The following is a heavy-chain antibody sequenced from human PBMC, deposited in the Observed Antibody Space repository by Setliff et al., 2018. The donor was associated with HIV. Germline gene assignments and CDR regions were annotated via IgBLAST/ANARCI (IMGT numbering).Heavy chain of an antibody. D-gene: IGHD6-13*01. CDR1: GYTFTGYY. CDR2: INPDSGST. CDR3: ARQGAAADGFDP. J-gene: IGHJ5*02. V-gene: IGHV1-2*04. Sequence: ASVKVSCKASGYTFTGYYMHWVRQAPGQGLGWMGWINPDSGSTNYAQKFQGWVTMTRDTSITTAYMELSRLTSDDTAVYYCARQGAAADGFDPWGQGTLVTVSS.